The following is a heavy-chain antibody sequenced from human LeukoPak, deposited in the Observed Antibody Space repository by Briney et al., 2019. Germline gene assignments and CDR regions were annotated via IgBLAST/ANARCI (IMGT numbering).Heavy chain of an antibody. D-gene: IGHD3-10*01. J-gene: IGHJ4*02. Sequence: PGGSLRLSCAASGFTFSSYSMTWVRQAPGKGLEWLSYISSSSSTIFYADSVKGRFTISRDNAKNALYLQMNSLRAEDTAVYYCARTVPGYFFDYWGQGTLVTVSS. CDR3: ARTVPGYFFDY. CDR2: ISSSSSTI. V-gene: IGHV3-48*01. CDR1: GFTFSSYS.